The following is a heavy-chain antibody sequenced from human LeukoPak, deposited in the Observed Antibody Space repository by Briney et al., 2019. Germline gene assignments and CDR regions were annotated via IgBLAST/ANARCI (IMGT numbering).Heavy chain of an antibody. J-gene: IGHJ6*02. CDR1: GGSISSSSYS. Sequence: SETLSLTCTVSGGSISSSSYSWGWIRQPPGKGLEWIGSIYYSGSTYYNPSLKSRVTISVDTSKNQFSLKLSSVTAADTAVYYCARSVVTYYYYYYGMDVWGQGTAVTVSS. CDR3: ARSVVTYYYYYYGMDV. CDR2: IYYSGST. V-gene: IGHV4-39*01. D-gene: IGHD3-22*01.